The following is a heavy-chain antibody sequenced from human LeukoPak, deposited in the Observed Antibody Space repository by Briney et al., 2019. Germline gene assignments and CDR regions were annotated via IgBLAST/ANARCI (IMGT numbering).Heavy chain of an antibody. CDR1: GGSISSYY. CDR2: IYYSGST. CDR3: ARDRGEIDY. D-gene: IGHD3-10*01. V-gene: IGHV4-59*01. Sequence: SETLSLTCTVSGGSISSYYWSWIRQPPGKGLEWIGYIYYSGSTNYNPSLKSRVTISVDTSKNQFSLKLSSVTAADTAVYYCARDRGEIDYWGQGTLVTVSS. J-gene: IGHJ4*02.